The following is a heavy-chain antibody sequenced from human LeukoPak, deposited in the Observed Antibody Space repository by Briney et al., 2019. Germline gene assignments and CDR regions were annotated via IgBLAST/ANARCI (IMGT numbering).Heavy chain of an antibody. D-gene: IGHD2-15*01. CDR3: ALLGGELLGVFRFDP. CDR1: GFPFSTHW. CDR2: IKEDGSDK. V-gene: IGHV3-7*01. J-gene: IGHJ5*02. Sequence: GGSLRLSCAASGFPFSTHWMSWVRQAPGKGLEWVANIKEDGSDKYYVDSVKGRFSISRDNAKNSLYLQMNSLRAEDTAVYYCALLGGELLGVFRFDPWGQGTLVTVSS.